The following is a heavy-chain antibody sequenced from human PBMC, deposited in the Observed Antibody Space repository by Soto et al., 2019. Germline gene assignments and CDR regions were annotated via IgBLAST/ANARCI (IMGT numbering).Heavy chain of an antibody. J-gene: IGHJ6*02. CDR3: ARAAAAGYYYYGMDV. D-gene: IGHD6-13*01. Sequence: GASVKVSCKASGGTFSSYAISWVRQAPGQGLEWMGGIIPIFGTANYAQKFQGRVTITADESTSTAYMELSSLRSEDTAVYYCARAAAAGYYYYGMDVWGQGTTVTVSS. CDR2: IIPIFGTA. V-gene: IGHV1-69*13. CDR1: GGTFSSYA.